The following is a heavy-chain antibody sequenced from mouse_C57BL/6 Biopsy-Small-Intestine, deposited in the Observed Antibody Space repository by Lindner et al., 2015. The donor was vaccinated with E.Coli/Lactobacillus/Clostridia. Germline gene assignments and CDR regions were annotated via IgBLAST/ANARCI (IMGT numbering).Heavy chain of an antibody. CDR1: GYTFTAYY. V-gene: IGHV1-64*01. J-gene: IGHJ4*01. CDR3: ARVRASGGDYAIHWFDP. CDR2: IHPNSGAT. Sequence: SVKVSCKASGYTFTAYYMHWVRQAPGQGLEWMGRIHPNSGATTYSQKFQGRVTMTRDTSISTGYMELSRLTSDDTAVYYCARVRASGGDYAIHWFDPWGQGTLVTVSS. D-gene: IGHD2-13*01.